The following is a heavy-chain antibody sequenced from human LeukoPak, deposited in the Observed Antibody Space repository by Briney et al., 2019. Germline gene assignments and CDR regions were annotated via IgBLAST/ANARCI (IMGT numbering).Heavy chain of an antibody. D-gene: IGHD3-3*01. J-gene: IGHJ4*02. Sequence: PSQTLSLTCTVSGGSISSGDYYWSWIRQPPGKGLEWIGYIYYSGSTYYNPSLKSRVTISVDTSKNQFSLKLSSVTAADTAVYYCATGRLYDFWSGYYRHYQGVDYWGQGTLVTVSS. CDR1: GGSISSGDYY. CDR3: ATGRLYDFWSGYYRHYQGVDY. CDR2: IYYSGST. V-gene: IGHV4-30-4*08.